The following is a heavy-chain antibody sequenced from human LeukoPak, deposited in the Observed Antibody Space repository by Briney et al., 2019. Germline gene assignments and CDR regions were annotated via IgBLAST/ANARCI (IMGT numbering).Heavy chain of an antibody. V-gene: IGHV3-30*04. CDR2: LSFDGAHK. CDR3: VRARAGGLDY. D-gene: IGHD3-16*01. J-gene: IGHJ4*02. CDR1: GFTLRHYA. Sequence: GRSLRLSCAASGFTLRHYAVHWVRQAPGRGLEWVAVLSFDGAHKYYAESAKGRFTISKDNSNNTLFLQMDSLRLEDTALYYCVRARAGGLDYWGQGTLVTVSS.